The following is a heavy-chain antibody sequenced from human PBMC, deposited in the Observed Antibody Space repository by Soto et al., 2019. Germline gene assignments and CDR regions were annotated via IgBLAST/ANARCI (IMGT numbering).Heavy chain of an antibody. D-gene: IGHD3-10*01. CDR1: GGSVSSGGYY. CDR3: ARDNYGSGSSFDF. J-gene: IGHJ4*02. Sequence: SETLSLTCSVSGGSVSSGGYYWSWIRQHPGKGLEWIGYVSYSGSTYYNPSLKSRPTILVDTSKNQFSLKLSSVTAADTAVYYCARDNYGSGSSFDFWGQGTLVTVSS. CDR2: VSYSGST. V-gene: IGHV4-31*03.